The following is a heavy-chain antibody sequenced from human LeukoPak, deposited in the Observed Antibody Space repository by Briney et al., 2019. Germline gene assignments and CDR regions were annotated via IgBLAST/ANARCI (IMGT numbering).Heavy chain of an antibody. V-gene: IGHV3-20*04. CDR3: ARDGMRIWTNAFDI. CDR1: GFTFDDYG. D-gene: IGHD2-15*01. J-gene: IGHJ3*02. CDR2: INWNGGST. Sequence: GGSLRLSCAASGFTFDDYGMSWVRQAPGKGLEWVSGINWNGGSTGYADSVKGRFTISRDNAKNSLYLQMNSLRAEDTALYYCARDGMRIWTNAFDIWGQGTMVTVSS.